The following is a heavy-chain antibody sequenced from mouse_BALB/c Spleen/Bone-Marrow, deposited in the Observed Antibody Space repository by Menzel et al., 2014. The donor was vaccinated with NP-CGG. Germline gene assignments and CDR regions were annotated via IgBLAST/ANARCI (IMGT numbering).Heavy chain of an antibody. Sequence: EVKLMESGGGLVQPGGSLKLSCAASGFDFSRYWMSWVRQAPGKGLEWIGEINPDSSTINYTPSLKDKFIISRHNATNPQYLQMSKVRSEDTALYYYARLGYYGGFAYWGQGTLVTVSA. V-gene: IGHV4-1*02. CDR2: INPDSSTI. CDR1: GFDFSRYW. J-gene: IGHJ3*01. CDR3: ARLGYYGGFAY. D-gene: IGHD2-3*01.